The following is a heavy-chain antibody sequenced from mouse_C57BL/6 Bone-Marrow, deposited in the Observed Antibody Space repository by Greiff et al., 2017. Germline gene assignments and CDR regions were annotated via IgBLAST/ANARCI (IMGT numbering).Heavy chain of an antibody. CDR2: INPNNGGT. V-gene: IGHV1-26*01. CDR1: GYTFTDYY. J-gene: IGHJ4*01. Sequence: EVQLQQSGPELVKPGASVKISCKASGYTFTDYYMNWVKQSHGKSLEWIGDINPNNGGTSYNQKFKGKATLTVDKSSSTAYMELRSLTSEDSAVYYWSRKARYCWGQGASVTVYS. CDR3: SRKARYC.